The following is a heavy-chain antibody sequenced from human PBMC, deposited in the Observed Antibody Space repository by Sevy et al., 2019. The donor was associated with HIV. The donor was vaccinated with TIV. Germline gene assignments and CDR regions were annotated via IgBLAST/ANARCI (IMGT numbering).Heavy chain of an antibody. V-gene: IGHV1-8*01. CDR2: MNPNSGNT. CDR1: GYTFTSYD. CDR3: ARVREVRGLQRPYYYYGMDV. Sequence: ASVKVSCKASGYTFTSYDINWVRQATGQGLEWMGWMNPNSGNTGYAQKFQGRVTMIRNTSISTAYMELSSLRSEDTAVYYCARVREVRGLQRPYYYYGMDVWGQGTTVTVSS. D-gene: IGHD1-1*01. J-gene: IGHJ6*02.